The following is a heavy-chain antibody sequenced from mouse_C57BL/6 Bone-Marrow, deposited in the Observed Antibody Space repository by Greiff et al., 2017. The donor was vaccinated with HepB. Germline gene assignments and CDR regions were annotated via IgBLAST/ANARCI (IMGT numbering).Heavy chain of an antibody. D-gene: IGHD1-1*01. CDR2: IYPGNSDT. CDR1: GYTFTSYW. J-gene: IGHJ1*03. Sequence: EVMLVESGTVLARPGASVKMSCKTSGYTFTSYWMHWVKQRPGQGLEWIGAIYPGNSDTSYNQKFKGKAKLTAVTSASTAYMELSSLTNEDSAVYYCTRSSTVVATDWYFDVWGTGTTVTVSS. V-gene: IGHV1-5*01. CDR3: TRSSTVVATDWYFDV.